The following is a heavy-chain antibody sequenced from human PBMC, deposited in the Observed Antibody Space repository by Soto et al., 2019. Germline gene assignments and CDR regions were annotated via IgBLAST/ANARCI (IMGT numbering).Heavy chain of an antibody. CDR3: AKVNIRSLIITFGGVTDY. J-gene: IGHJ4*02. V-gene: IGHV3-23*01. CDR2: ISGSGGST. Sequence: EVQLLESGGGLVQPGGSLRLSCAASGFTFSSYAMSWVRQAPGKGLEWVSAISGSGGSTYYADSVKGRFTISRDNSKNTLYLQMNSLRAEDTAVYYCAKVNIRSLIITFGGVTDYWGQGTLVTVSS. D-gene: IGHD3-16*01. CDR1: GFTFSSYA.